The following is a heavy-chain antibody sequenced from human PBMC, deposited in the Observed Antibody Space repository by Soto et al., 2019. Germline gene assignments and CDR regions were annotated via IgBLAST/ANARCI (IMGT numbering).Heavy chain of an antibody. CDR3: ADGGRYPYY. CDR1: GFSFSSYA. CDR2: ISAGGDGT. V-gene: IGHV3-23*01. Sequence: GGSLRLSCAASGFSFSSYAMGWVRQAPGKGLDWVSSISAGGDGTYYADSVKGRFTISRDNSKNTVFLQMTRLRADDTAVYFCADGGRYPYYWGPGTLVTVSS. J-gene: IGHJ4*02. D-gene: IGHD1-26*01.